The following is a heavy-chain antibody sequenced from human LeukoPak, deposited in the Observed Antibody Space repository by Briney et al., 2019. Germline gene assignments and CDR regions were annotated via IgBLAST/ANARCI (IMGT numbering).Heavy chain of an antibody. Sequence: ASVKVSCKTSGYSFTGYYIHWVRQAPGQGLEWMGWINPSTGDTNYAQKSQGRVAMTRDTSITTAYMEMTRLTSDDTAVYYCARDRGSSWYFDYWGQGTLVTVSS. CDR1: GYSFTGYY. V-gene: IGHV1-2*02. D-gene: IGHD6-13*01. CDR2: INPSTGDT. J-gene: IGHJ4*02. CDR3: ARDRGSSWYFDY.